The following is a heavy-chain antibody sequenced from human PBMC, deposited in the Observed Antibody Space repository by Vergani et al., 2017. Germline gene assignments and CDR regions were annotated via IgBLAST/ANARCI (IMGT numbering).Heavy chain of an antibody. CDR1: GFTFSDYY. J-gene: IGHJ4*02. CDR3: ARDRTTSDIVVVPAAIFY. CDR2: ISYDGSNK. D-gene: IGHD2-2*01. Sequence: QVQLVESGGGLVKPGGSLRLSCAASGFTFSDYYMSWIRQAPGKGLEWVAVISYDGSNKYYADSVKGRFTISRDNSKNTLYLQMNSLRADDTAVYYCARDRTTSDIVVVPAAIFYWGQGTLVTVSS. V-gene: IGHV3-30-3*01.